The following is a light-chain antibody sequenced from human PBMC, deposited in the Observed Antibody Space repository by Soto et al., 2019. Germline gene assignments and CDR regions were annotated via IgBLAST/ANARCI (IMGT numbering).Light chain of an antibody. Sequence: IVMTQSPATLSVYPGERVTLSCRASETVRTNLAWFQQKPGQTPRLLIFGASTRATGIPTRFTRSGSETEFTLTNGSLQSEDLAVYYCQQYYNWPPYTFGQGTKLEIK. V-gene: IGKV3-15*01. CDR1: ETVRTN. CDR2: GAS. CDR3: QQYYNWPPYT. J-gene: IGKJ2*01.